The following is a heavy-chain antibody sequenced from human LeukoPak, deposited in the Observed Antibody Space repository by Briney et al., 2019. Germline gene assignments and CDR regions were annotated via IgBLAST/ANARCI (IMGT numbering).Heavy chain of an antibody. CDR2: ISDSGST. D-gene: IGHD3-10*01. J-gene: IGHJ4*02. CDR3: ARHRRRYYGSGTYDFDY. V-gene: IGHV4-59*08. CDR1: GDSISGCS. Sequence: PSETLSLTCTVSGDSISGCSWSWIRQPPGRGLEWIGYISDSGSTNYNPSFKSRVTISVDTSNNQVSLNLSSVTAADTAVYYCARHRRRYYGSGTYDFDYWGQGTLVTVSS.